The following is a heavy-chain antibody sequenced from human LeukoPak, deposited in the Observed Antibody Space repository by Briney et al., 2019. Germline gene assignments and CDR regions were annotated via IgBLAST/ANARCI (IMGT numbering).Heavy chain of an antibody. J-gene: IGHJ3*01. CDR1: GFPLSVYW. CDR3: ARDKTTAHVFDV. V-gene: IGHV3-7*01. D-gene: IGHD1-14*01. CDR2: ISHDGTE. Sequence: GGSLRLSCAASGFPLSVYWMTWVRQAPGKGLEWVADISHDGTEFYADSVKGRFTISRDNAETSLDLQMNSLRADDTAVYYCARDKTTAHVFDVWSQGAMVTVSS.